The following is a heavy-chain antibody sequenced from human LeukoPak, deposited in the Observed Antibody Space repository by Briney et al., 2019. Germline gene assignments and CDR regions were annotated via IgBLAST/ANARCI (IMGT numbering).Heavy chain of an antibody. Sequence: GGSLRLSCAASGFTFSSYAMSWVRQAPGKGLEWVSAISGSGGSTYYADSVKGRFTISRDNSKNTLYLQMNSLRAGDTAVYYCAKDNHKRRLDGMDVWGQGTTVTVSS. CDR1: GFTFSSYA. J-gene: IGHJ6*02. D-gene: IGHD1-14*01. CDR2: ISGSGGST. V-gene: IGHV3-23*01. CDR3: AKDNHKRRLDGMDV.